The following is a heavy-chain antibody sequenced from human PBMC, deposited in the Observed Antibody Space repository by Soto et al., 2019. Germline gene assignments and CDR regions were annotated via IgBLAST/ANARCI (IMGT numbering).Heavy chain of an antibody. D-gene: IGHD3-3*01. J-gene: IGHJ3*02. CDR1: GYTFTSYG. Sequence: QVQLVQTGAEVKKPGASVKVSCKASGYTFTSYGISWVRQAPGQGLERMGWISGYNGNTNYAQKLQGRVTVTTDACTSIAYMELRNLRSHDTTGYYCARDHLDYDFWSGLFGGTPLQENAFEIWGQGTMVTVSS. CDR2: ISGYNGNT. CDR3: ARDHLDYDFWSGLFGGTPLQENAFEI. V-gene: IGHV1-18*01.